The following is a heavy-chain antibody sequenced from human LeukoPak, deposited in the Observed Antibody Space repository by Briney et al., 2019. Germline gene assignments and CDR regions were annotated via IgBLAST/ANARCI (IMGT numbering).Heavy chain of an antibody. Sequence: KSSETPSLTCTVSGGSISSYYWSWIRQPPGKGLEWIGYIYYSGSTNYNPSLKSRVTISVDTSKNQFSLKPSSVTAADTAVYYCASRDSSGYYFDYWGQGTLVTVSS. V-gene: IGHV4-59*01. D-gene: IGHD3-22*01. J-gene: IGHJ4*02. CDR2: IYYSGST. CDR1: GGSISSYY. CDR3: ASRDSSGYYFDY.